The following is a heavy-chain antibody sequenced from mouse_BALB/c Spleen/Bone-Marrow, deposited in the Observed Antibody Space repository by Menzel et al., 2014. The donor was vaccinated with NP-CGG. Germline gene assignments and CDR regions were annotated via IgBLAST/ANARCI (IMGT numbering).Heavy chain of an antibody. CDR2: INNNGGST. V-gene: IGHV5-6-3*01. J-gene: IGHJ2*01. CDR3: ARHGITRLLDY. Sequence: EVHLVESGGGLVQPGGSLKLSCVAPGFTFSSYGMSWVRQTPDKRLELVATINNNGGSTYYPDSVKGRFTISRDNAKNTLYLQMSSLRSEDTAMYYCARHGITRLLDYWGQGTTLTVSS. CDR1: GFTFSSYG. D-gene: IGHD2-4*01.